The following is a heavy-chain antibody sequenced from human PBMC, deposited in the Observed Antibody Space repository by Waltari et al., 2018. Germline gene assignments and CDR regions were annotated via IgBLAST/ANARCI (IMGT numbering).Heavy chain of an antibody. J-gene: IGHJ4*02. CDR1: GDSISSTYFR. Sequence: QLQLQESGPGLVKPSETLSLTRTVSGDSISSTYFRWGWIRRPPGKGLEWIGHIPYGGTAYYNPSLKGRATISVDTSGRHLSLKLTSVTAADTAVYYCASPPPTGGSSFDYWGQGTQVTVSS. V-gene: IGHV4-39*07. D-gene: IGHD3-16*01. CDR3: ASPPPTGGSSFDY. CDR2: IPYGGTA.